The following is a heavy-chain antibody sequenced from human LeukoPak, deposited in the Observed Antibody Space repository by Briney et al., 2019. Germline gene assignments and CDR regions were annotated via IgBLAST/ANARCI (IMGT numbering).Heavy chain of an antibody. CDR1: GGSISSYY. Sequence: SETLSLTCTVSGGSISSYYWSWIRQSPGKGLEWIGYIYYSGSTNYNPSLKSRVTISVDTSKNQFSLKLTSVTAADTAVYYCAGAKRGYSGYGDYWGQGTLVTVSS. J-gene: IGHJ4*02. D-gene: IGHD5-12*01. CDR3: AGAKRGYSGYGDY. V-gene: IGHV4-59*01. CDR2: IYYSGST.